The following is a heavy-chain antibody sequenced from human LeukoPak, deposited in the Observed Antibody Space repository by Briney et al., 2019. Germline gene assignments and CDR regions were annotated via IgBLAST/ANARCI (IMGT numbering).Heavy chain of an antibody. V-gene: IGHV3-21*01. CDR1: GFTFSSYS. CDR2: ISSSSSYI. J-gene: IGHJ4*02. Sequence: GGSLRLSCAASGFTFSSYSMNWVRQAPGKGLEWVSSISSSSSYIYYADSVKGRFTISRDNAKNSLYLQMNSLRAEDTAVYYCARARGRTVTTGNSDYWGQGTLVTVSS. D-gene: IGHD4-11*01. CDR3: ARARGRTVTTGNSDY.